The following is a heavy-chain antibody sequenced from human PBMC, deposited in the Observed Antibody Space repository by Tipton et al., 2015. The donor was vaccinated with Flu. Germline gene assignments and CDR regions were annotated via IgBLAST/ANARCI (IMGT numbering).Heavy chain of an antibody. Sequence: TLSLTCTVSGGAITGLSWNWIRQPAGKSLEWIGRVSTTKRTDYNPSLKSRVTMSVDMSTNQFSLTLISVSAADTAVYYCVRVDYDNSWTLFDFWGRGILATVSS. CDR2: VSTTKRT. CDR3: VRVDYDNSWTLFDF. CDR1: GGAITGLS. D-gene: IGHD3-22*01. J-gene: IGHJ4*02. V-gene: IGHV4-4*07.